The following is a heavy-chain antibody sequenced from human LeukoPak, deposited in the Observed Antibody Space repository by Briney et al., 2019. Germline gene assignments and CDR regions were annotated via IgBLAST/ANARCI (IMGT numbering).Heavy chain of an antibody. CDR1: GFTFDDYA. D-gene: IGHD5-12*01. V-gene: IGHV3-9*01. CDR3: AKEGEWLRAPFDY. J-gene: IGHJ4*02. CDR2: ISWNSGSI. Sequence: PGRSLRLSCAASGFTFDDYAMHWVRHAPGKGLEWVSGISWNSGSIGYADSVKGRFTISRDNAKNSLYLQKNSLRAEDTALYYCAKEGEWLRAPFDYWGQGTLVTVSS.